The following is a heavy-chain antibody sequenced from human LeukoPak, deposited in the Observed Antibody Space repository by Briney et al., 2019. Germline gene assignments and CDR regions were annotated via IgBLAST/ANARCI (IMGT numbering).Heavy chain of an antibody. V-gene: IGHV1-2*02. CDR1: GYTFSDYG. D-gene: IGHD3-10*01. J-gene: IGHJ6*03. CDR2: INPNSGGT. CDR3: ARAMVRGVIYYYYYMDV. Sequence: GASVKVSCKASGYTFSDYGINWLRQAPGQGLEWMGWINPNSGGTNYAQKFQGRVTMTRDTSISTAYMELSRLRSDDTAVYYCARAMVRGVIYYYYYMDVWGKGTTVTVSS.